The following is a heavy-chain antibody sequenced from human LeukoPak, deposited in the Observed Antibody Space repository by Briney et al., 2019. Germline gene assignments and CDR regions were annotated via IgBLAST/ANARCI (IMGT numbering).Heavy chain of an antibody. D-gene: IGHD3-10*02. J-gene: IGHJ6*04. V-gene: IGHV3-74*01. CDR2: IDAGTTT. Sequence: GGSLRLSCAASGFTFKSHWMHWVRQAPGKGLVWVSRIDAGTTTSYADSVKGRFTISRDNAKNTLYLQMNSLRAEDTAVYYCAELGITMIGGVWGKGTTVTISS. CDR1: GFTFKSHW. CDR3: AELGITMIGGV.